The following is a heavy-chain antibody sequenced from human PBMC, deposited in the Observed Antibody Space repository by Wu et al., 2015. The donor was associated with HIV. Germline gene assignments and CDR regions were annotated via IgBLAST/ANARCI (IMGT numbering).Heavy chain of an antibody. V-gene: IGHV1-18*04. D-gene: IGHD3-22*01. CDR3: ARDLEAIYDSSGYYDY. CDR1: GYIFNNYY. Sequence: QVQLVQSGAEMKNPGTSMKVSCKASGYIFNNYYLHWLRQAPGQGLEWMGWISAYNGNTNYAQKLQGRVTMTTDTSTSTAYMELRSLRSDDTAVYYCARDLEAIYDSSGYYDYWGQGTLVTVSS. J-gene: IGHJ4*02. CDR2: ISAYNGNT.